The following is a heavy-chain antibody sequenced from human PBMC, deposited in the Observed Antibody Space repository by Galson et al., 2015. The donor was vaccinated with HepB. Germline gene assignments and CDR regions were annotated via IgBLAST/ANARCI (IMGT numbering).Heavy chain of an antibody. CDR2: VSPSGNP. CDR1: GFSLSIYD. J-gene: IGHJ6*02. CDR3: GREIRTPTGVGEGMDV. D-gene: IGHD2-8*01. V-gene: IGHV3-13*05. Sequence: SLRLSCAASGFSLSIYDMHWVRQVAGKGLEWVSAVSPSGNPYYADPVKGRFTISRDNARNSVFLQMNNMRAGDTALYYCGREIRTPTGVGEGMDVWGQGTTVTVSS.